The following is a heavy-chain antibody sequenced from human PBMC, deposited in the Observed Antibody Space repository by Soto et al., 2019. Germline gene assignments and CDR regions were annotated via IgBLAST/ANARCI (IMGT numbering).Heavy chain of an antibody. CDR1: GASITSRNYF. CDR3: ARGTGTTFSYFDY. D-gene: IGHD1-1*01. CDR2: IYYRGST. J-gene: IGHJ4*02. V-gene: IGHV4-39*07. Sequence: PSETLSLTCTVSGASITSRNYFWGWIRQPPGKGLQWIGTIYYRGSTYYNPSLESRVTLSVDTSKNQFSLKLSSVTAADTAVYYCARGTGTTFSYFDYWGQGTLVTVSS.